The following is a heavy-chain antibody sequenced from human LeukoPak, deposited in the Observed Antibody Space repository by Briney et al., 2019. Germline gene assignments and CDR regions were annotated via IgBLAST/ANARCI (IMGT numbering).Heavy chain of an antibody. V-gene: IGHV4-30-4*08. CDR1: GGSISSGDYY. CDR3: ARDPDSTGYFDY. J-gene: IGHJ4*02. CDR2: IYYSGST. D-gene: IGHD2-21*02. Sequence: SQTLSLTCTVSGGSISSGDYYWSWIRQPPGKGLEWIGYIYYSGSTYYNPSLKSRVTISVDTSKNQFSLKLSSVTAAGTAVYYCARDPDSTGYFDYWGQGTLVTVSS.